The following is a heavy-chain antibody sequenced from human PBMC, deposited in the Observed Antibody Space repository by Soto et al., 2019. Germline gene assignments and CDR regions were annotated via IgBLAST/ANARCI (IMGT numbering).Heavy chain of an antibody. Sequence: EVQLLESGGGLVQPGGSLRLSCAASGFTFNNYAMTWVRQAPGKGLEWVSTITGSADSTYYADSVEGRFTISRDNSKNTVYLQMNGLRAEDTAVYYCAQCGGRSFYYYMDVCGKGTTVTVSS. D-gene: IGHD2-15*01. CDR2: ITGSADST. CDR1: GFTFNNYA. J-gene: IGHJ6*03. V-gene: IGHV3-23*01. CDR3: AQCGGRSFYYYMDV.